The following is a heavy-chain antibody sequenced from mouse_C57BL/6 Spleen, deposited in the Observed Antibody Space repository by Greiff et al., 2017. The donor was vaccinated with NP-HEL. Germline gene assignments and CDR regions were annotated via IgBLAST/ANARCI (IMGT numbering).Heavy chain of an antibody. J-gene: IGHJ2*01. CDR3: ARGRLYYFDY. V-gene: IGHV1-61*01. CDR1: GYTFTSYW. CDR2: IYPSDSET. Sequence: VQLQQPGAELVRPGSSVKLSCKASGYTFTSYWMDWVKQRPGQGLEWIGNIYPSDSETHYNQKFKDKATLTVDKASSTAYMQLSSLTSEDSAVYYCARGRLYYFDYWGQGTTLTVSS.